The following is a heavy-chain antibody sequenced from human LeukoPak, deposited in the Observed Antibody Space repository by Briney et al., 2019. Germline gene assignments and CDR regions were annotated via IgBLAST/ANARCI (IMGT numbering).Heavy chain of an antibody. CDR3: ARAQVAYCGGDCYSWFDY. Sequence: GASVKVSCKASGYTFTSYGISWVRQAPGQGLEWMGWISAYNGNTNYAQKLQGRVTMTTDTSTSTAYKELRSLRSDDTAVYYCARAQVAYCGGDCYSWFDYWGQGTLVTVSS. CDR1: GYTFTSYG. J-gene: IGHJ4*02. V-gene: IGHV1-18*01. D-gene: IGHD2-21*02. CDR2: ISAYNGNT.